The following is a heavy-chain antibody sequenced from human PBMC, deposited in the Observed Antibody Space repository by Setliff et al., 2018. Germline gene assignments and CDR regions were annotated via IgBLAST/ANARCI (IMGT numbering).Heavy chain of an antibody. Sequence: GGSLRLSCVTSGFTLSRFWMHWVRQVPGKGLVWVSRLHPNGITTRYADSVKGRFTIYRDMAENSLYLQMNSLRGDDAAVYYCASDPSYASSLYYYLEVWGKGTTVTVSS. D-gene: IGHD6-13*01. CDR1: GFTLSRFW. V-gene: IGHV3-74*01. CDR2: LHPNGITT. CDR3: ASDPSYASSLYYYLEV. J-gene: IGHJ6*03.